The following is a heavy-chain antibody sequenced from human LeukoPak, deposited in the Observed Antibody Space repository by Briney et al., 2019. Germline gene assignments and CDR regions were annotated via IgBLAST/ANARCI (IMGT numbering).Heavy chain of an antibody. CDR1: GGSISSSSYY. CDR3: ARAKTTVADAAGMGIDY. Sequence: SETLSLTCTVSGGSISSSSYYWGWIRQPPGKGLEWIGSIYYSGSTYYNPSLKSRVTISVDTSKNQFSLKLGSVTAADTAVYYCARAKTTVADAAGMGIDYWGQGTLVTVSS. J-gene: IGHJ4*02. CDR2: IYYSGST. V-gene: IGHV4-39*07. D-gene: IGHD4-23*01.